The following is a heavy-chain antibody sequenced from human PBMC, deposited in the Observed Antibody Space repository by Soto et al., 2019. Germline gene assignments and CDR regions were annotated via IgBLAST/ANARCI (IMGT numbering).Heavy chain of an antibody. CDR2: ILYSGTS. CDR3: ARERGRIQLWLPGALDV. D-gene: IGHD5-18*01. J-gene: IGHJ6*04. Sequence: SETLSLTCTVSGGSISSISHYWGWIRQPPGKGLEWIGSILYSGTSYYSPSLKSRVTISVDTSKNQFSLKLSSVTAADTAVYYCARERGRIQLWLPGALDVWGKGTTVTVSS. CDR1: GGSISSISHY. V-gene: IGHV4-39*07.